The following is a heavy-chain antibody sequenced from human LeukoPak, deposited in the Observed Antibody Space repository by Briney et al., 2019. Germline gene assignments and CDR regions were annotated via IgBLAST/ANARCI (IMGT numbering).Heavy chain of an antibody. CDR1: GGSISSGGYY. V-gene: IGHV4-30-2*01. J-gene: IGHJ3*02. D-gene: IGHD6-13*01. Sequence: PSQTLSLTCTVSGGSISSGGYYWSWIRQPPGKGLEWIGYIYHSGSTYYNPSLTSRLTISVDTSKNQFSLKLSSVTAADTAVYYCARAREIIAAVPDNAFDIWGQGTMVTVSS. CDR2: IYHSGST. CDR3: ARAREIIAAVPDNAFDI.